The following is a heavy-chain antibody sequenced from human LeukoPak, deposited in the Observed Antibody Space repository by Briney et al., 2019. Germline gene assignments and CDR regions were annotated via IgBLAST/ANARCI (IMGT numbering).Heavy chain of an antibody. CDR2: ISGSGGST. V-gene: IGHV3-23*01. D-gene: IGHD3-22*01. CDR1: GFTFSSYA. CDR3: AKDFGYDSSGYYWDY. J-gene: IGHJ4*02. Sequence: GGSLRLSCAASGFTFSSYAMSWVRQAPGKGLEWVSAISGSGGSTYYADSVKGRFTISRDNSKNTLYLQMNSLRAEDTAVYYCAKDFGYDSSGYYWDYWGQGTLVTVSS.